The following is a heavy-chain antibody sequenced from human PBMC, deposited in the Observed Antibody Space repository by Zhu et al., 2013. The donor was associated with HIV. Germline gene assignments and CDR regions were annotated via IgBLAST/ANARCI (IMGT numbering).Heavy chain of an antibody. Sequence: QVQLQESGPGLVKPSETLSLTCIVSGYSISSGSYWGWIRQPPGKGLEWIGSIYDSGTTYYNPSLKSRVTISVDTSKNQFSLKLSSVTAADTAVYYCARDNRPRVGDPYFDYWGQGTLVTVSS. CDR3: ARDNRPRVGDPYFDY. J-gene: IGHJ4*02. CDR2: IYDSGTT. CDR1: GYSISSGSY. D-gene: IGHD3-10*01. V-gene: IGHV4-38-2*02.